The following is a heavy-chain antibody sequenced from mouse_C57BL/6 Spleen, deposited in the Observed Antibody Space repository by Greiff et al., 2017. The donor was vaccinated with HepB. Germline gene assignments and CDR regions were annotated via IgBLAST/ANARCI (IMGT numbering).Heavy chain of an antibody. CDR3: ARSITTENYWYAMDY. V-gene: IGHV1-4*01. J-gene: IGHJ4*01. Sequence: QVQLQQSGAELARPGASVKMSCKASGYTFTSYTMHWVKQRPGQGLEWIGYINPSSGYTKYNQKFKDKATLTADKSSSTAYMQLSSLTSEDSAVYYCARSITTENYWYAMDYWGQGTSVTVSS. D-gene: IGHD1-2*01. CDR2: INPSSGYT. CDR1: GYTFTSYT.